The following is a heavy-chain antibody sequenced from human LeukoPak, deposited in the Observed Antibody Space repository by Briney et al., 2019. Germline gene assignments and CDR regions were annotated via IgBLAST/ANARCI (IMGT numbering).Heavy chain of an antibody. CDR3: ARDKTYYFDY. CDR2: ISYSGST. CDR1: GGSISSGGYS. V-gene: IGHV4-31*03. Sequence: SETLSLTCTVSGGSISSGGYSWSWIRQHPGKGLEWIGYISYSGSTYHNPSLKSRVTISVDTSKNQFSLKLSSVTAADTAVYYCARDKTYYFDYWGQGTLVTVSS. J-gene: IGHJ4*02.